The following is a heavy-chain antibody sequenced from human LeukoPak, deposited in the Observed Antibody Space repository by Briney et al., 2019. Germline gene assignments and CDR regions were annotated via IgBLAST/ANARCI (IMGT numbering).Heavy chain of an antibody. Sequence: SETLSLTCAVYGGSFSGYYWSWIRQPPGKGLEWIGEINHSGSTNYNPSLKSRVTISVDTSKNQFSLKLSSVTAADTAVYYCARGRVSSSTWYSTYYYFFYMDFWGKGTTVTVSS. D-gene: IGHD4-11*01. V-gene: IGHV4-34*01. J-gene: IGHJ6*03. CDR2: INHSGST. CDR1: GGSFSGYY. CDR3: ARGRVSSSTWYSTYYYFFYMDF.